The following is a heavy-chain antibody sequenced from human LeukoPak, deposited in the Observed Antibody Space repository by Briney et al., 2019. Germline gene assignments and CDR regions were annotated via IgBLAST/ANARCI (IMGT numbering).Heavy chain of an antibody. CDR1: GGSFSGYY. J-gene: IGHJ4*02. D-gene: IGHD3-22*01. CDR3: ARDEPYDSSGYIDY. Sequence: SETLSLTCAVYGGSFSGYYWTWIRQPPGKGLEWIGEINHSGNTNYNPSLKSRVTISIDTSKNQFSLKLSSVTAADTAVYYCARDEPYDSSGYIDYWGQGTLVTVSS. CDR2: INHSGNT. V-gene: IGHV4-34*01.